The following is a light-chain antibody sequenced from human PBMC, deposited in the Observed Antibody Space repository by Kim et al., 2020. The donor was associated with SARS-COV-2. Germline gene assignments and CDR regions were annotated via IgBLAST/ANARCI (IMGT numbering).Light chain of an antibody. CDR2: RSN. V-gene: IGLV1-44*01. J-gene: IGLJ3*02. Sequence: QSVLTQPPSASGTPGQRVTIYCSGSNSNIGTNTVNWYQQVPGTAPKLLIYRSNQRPSGVPDRFSGSRSATSASLAISGLQSEDEADYYCAAWDDSLNVWLFGGGTQLTVL. CDR3: AAWDDSLNVWL. CDR1: NSNIGTNT.